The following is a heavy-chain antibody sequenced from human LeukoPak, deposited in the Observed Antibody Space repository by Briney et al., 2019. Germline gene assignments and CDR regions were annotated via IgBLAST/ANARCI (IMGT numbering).Heavy chain of an antibody. V-gene: IGHV1-58*01. Sequence: SVKVSCKASGFTFTSSAVQWVRQARGQRLEWIGWIVVGSGNTNYAQKFQERVTITRDMSTSTAYLELSSLRSEDTAVYYCAAEFLGYCSGGSCYGQFDYWGQGTLVTVSS. D-gene: IGHD2-15*01. CDR1: GFTFTSSA. CDR3: AAEFLGYCSGGSCYGQFDY. J-gene: IGHJ4*02. CDR2: IVVGSGNT.